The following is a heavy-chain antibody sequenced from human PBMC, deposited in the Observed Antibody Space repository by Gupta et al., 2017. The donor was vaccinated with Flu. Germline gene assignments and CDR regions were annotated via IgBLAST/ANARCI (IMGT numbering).Heavy chain of an antibody. J-gene: IGHJ4*02. D-gene: IGHD2-8*01. V-gene: IGHV3-30*18. Sequence: GFTFSNYGMHWVRQAPGKGLEWVGVISSDGTEKYYADSVQGRFSISRDNSLNTVYLSLNSLTPEDAAVYYCAKDQRIYSIPSYLDYWGQGTLVIVSS. CDR2: ISSDGTEK. CDR1: GFTFSNYG. CDR3: AKDQRIYSIPSYLDY.